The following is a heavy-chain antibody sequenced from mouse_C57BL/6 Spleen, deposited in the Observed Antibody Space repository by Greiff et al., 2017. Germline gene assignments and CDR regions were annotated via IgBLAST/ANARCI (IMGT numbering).Heavy chain of an antibody. CDR2: IDPEDGET. J-gene: IGHJ2*01. CDR1: GFNIKDYY. V-gene: IGHV14-2*01. Sequence: VQLQQSGAELVKPGASVKLSCTASGFNIKDYYMHWVKQRTEQGLEWIGRIDPEDGETTYAPKFQGKATITADTSSNTAYLQLSSLTSEDTAVYYCARGDYYGSSYFYFDYWGQGTTLTVSS. CDR3: ARGDYYGSSYFYFDY. D-gene: IGHD1-1*01.